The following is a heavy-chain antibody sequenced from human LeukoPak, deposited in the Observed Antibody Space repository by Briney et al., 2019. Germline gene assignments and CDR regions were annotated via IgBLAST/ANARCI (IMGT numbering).Heavy chain of an antibody. Sequence: GRSLRLSCAASGFTFSSYAMHWVRQAPGKGLEWVAVISYDGSNKYYADSVKGRFTISRDNSKNTLYLQMNSLRAEDTAVYYCARDREEYYDFWSAFYGMGVWGQGTTVTVSS. D-gene: IGHD3-3*01. CDR1: GFTFSSYA. V-gene: IGHV3-30-3*01. CDR2: ISYDGSNK. CDR3: ARDREEYYDFWSAFYGMGV. J-gene: IGHJ6*02.